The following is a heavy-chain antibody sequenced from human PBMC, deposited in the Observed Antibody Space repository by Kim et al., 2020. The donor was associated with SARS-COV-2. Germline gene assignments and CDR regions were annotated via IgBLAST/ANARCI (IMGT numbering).Heavy chain of an antibody. CDR3: ARDRRIAAVEMGSLNWFDP. CDR1: GFTFSSYW. D-gene: IGHD6-13*01. J-gene: IGHJ5*02. V-gene: IGHV3-7*03. Sequence: GGSLRLSCAASGFTFSSYWMSWVRQAPGKGLEWVANIKQDGSEKYYVDSVKGRFTISRDNAKNSLYLQMNSLRAEDTAVYYCARDRRIAAVEMGSLNWFDPWGQGTLVTVSS. CDR2: IKQDGSEK.